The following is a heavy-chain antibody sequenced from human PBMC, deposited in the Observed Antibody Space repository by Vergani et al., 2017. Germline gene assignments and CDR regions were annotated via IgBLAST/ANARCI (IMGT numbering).Heavy chain of an antibody. CDR1: GGSISSGGYY. J-gene: IGHJ5*02. Sequence: QVQLQESGPGLVKPSQTLSLTCTVSGGSISSGGYYWSWIRQHPGKGLEWIGYIYYSGSTYYNPSLKSLVTISVATSKNQFSLKLSSVTAADTAVYYCARGETXYDIWTGYYPSAGWFDPWGQGTLVTVSS. CDR2: IYYSGST. CDR3: ARGETXYDIWTGYYPSAGWFDP. D-gene: IGHD3-9*01. V-gene: IGHV4-31*01.